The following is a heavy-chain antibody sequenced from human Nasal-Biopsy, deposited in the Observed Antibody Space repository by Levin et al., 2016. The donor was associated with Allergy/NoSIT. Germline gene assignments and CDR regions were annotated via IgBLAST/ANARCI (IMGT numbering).Heavy chain of an antibody. Sequence: GESLKISCVVSGFTFDDYWMSWVRQAPGKGLEWVANMDQDGAEKFYADSVKGRFTISRDNSKNTVYLQVNSLTPEDTAVYHCSRDELGRYSYYYGMDVWGQGTTVTVSS. D-gene: IGHD3-16*01. J-gene: IGHJ6*02. V-gene: IGHV3-7*01. CDR3: SRDELGRYSYYYGMDV. CDR1: GFTFDDYW. CDR2: MDQDGAEK.